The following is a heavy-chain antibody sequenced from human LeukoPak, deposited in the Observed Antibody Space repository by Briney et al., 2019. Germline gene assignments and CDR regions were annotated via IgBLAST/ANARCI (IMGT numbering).Heavy chain of an antibody. Sequence: GGSLRLSCTISGFTVVNTLMDWVRQAPGKGPEWVALVNSDGDAVYADSAKGRFTISRDTSRNMLYLQMNTLRPEDSAIHYCARDRAGRQAWVEFDLWGQGTLVTVSS. CDR2: VNSDGDA. J-gene: IGHJ5*02. CDR3: ARDRAGRQAWVEFDL. D-gene: IGHD3-10*01. V-gene: IGHV3-53*05. CDR1: GFTVVNTL.